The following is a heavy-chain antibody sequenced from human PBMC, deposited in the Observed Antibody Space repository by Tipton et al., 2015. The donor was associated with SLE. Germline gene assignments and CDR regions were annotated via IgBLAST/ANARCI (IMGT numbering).Heavy chain of an antibody. V-gene: IGHV3-15*01. J-gene: IGHJ1*01. D-gene: IGHD6-19*01. CDR1: GFTFSNAW. CDR3: TTDRPPGGAVAGLLKFQH. Sequence: GSLRLSCAASGFTFSNAWMSWVRQAPGKGLEWVGRIKSKTDGGATDYAAPVKGRFTISRDGSKNTLYLQMNSLKTEDTAVYYCTTDRPPGGAVAGLLKFQHWGQGTLVTVSS. CDR2: IKSKTDGGAT.